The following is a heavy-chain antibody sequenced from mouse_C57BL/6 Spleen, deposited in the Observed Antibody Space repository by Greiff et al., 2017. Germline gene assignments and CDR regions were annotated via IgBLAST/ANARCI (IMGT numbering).Heavy chain of an antibody. CDR3: TTDYDYDGFAY. J-gene: IGHJ3*01. V-gene: IGHV14-4*01. CDR2: IDPENGDT. Sequence: EVQLKESGAELVRPGASVKLSCTASGFNIKDDYMHWVKQRPEQGLEWIGWIDPENGDTEYASKFQGKATITADTSSNTAYLQLSSLTSEDTAVYYCTTDYDYDGFAYWGQGTLVTVSA. CDR1: GFNIKDDY. D-gene: IGHD2-4*01.